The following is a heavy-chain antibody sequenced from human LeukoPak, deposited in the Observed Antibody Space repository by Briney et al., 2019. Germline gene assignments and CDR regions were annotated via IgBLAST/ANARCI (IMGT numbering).Heavy chain of an antibody. Sequence: ASVKVSCKASGYTFTSYGISWVRQAPGQGLEWMGWISAYNGNTNYAQKLQGRVTMTTDTSTSTAYMELRSLRSDDTAVCYCARDREGGIAAAGHFDYWGQGTLVTASS. CDR2: ISAYNGNT. CDR1: GYTFTSYG. V-gene: IGHV1-18*01. CDR3: ARDREGGIAAAGHFDY. J-gene: IGHJ4*02. D-gene: IGHD6-13*01.